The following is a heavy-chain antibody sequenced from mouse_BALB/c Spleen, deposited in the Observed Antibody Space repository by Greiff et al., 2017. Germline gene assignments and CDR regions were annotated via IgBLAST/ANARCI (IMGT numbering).Heavy chain of an antibody. Sequence: VKLMESGAELVKPGASVKLSCKTSGYTFTSYWIQWVKQRPGQGLGWIGEIFPGTGTTYYNEKFKGKATLTIDTSSSTAYMQLSSLTSEDSAVYFCARRGGQAWFAYWGQGTLVTVSA. CDR3: ARRGGQAWFAY. V-gene: IGHV1S132*01. J-gene: IGHJ3*01. D-gene: IGHD1-1*02. CDR2: IFPGTGTT. CDR1: GYTFTSYW.